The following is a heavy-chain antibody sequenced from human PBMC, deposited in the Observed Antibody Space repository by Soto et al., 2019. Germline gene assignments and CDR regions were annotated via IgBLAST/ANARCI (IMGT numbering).Heavy chain of an antibody. J-gene: IGHJ4*01. CDR2: TYYRSKWYY. Sequence: QTLSLTCAITGDSVSSNSAGWSWVRQSPSRGLEWLGRTYYRSKWYYEYAVSVRGRITINPDTSKNQYSLQLNSVTPEDTAVYFCARGEQYSGRIFDYWGQGTLVTVS. V-gene: IGHV6-1*01. CDR3: ARGEQYSGRIFDY. CDR1: GDSVSSNSAG. D-gene: IGHD1-26*01.